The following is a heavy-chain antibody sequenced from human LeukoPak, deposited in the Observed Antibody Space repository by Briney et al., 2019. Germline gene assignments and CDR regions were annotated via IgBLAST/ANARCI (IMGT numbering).Heavy chain of an antibody. Sequence: GGSLRLSCAASGFTFSNYAMSWVRQAPGKGLEWVSAIRYSGCDTYYADSVKGRFTISRHNSGHTLYLQENSLRAEDTAVYHCAKFYGGLENYIHWGQGTLVTVSS. CDR2: IRYSGCDT. CDR3: AKFYGGLENYIH. J-gene: IGHJ4*02. D-gene: IGHD4-23*01. CDR1: GFTFSNYA. V-gene: IGHV3-23*01.